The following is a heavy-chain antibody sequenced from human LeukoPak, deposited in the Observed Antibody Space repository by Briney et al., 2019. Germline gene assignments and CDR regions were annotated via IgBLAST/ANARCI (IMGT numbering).Heavy chain of an antibody. D-gene: IGHD1-26*01. CDR3: ARSGSSDAFDI. Sequence: GRSLRLSCAASGYTFTSYAMHWVRQAPGQRLEWMGWINAGNGNTKYSQKFQGRVTITRDTSASTAYMELSSLRSEDAAVYYCARSGSSDAFDIWAKGQWSPSLQ. CDR1: GYTFTSYA. V-gene: IGHV1-3*01. J-gene: IGHJ3*02. CDR2: INAGNGNT.